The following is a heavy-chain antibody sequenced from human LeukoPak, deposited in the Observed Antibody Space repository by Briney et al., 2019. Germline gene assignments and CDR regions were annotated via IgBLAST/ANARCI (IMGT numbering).Heavy chain of an antibody. D-gene: IGHD3-22*01. CDR3: AKVLYYYDSSGTGVFDY. V-gene: IGHV3-30*18. CDR2: ISYDGSNK. J-gene: IGHJ4*02. Sequence: GGSLRLSCAASGFTFSSYWMSWVRQAPGKGLEWVAVISYDGSNKYYADSVKGRFTISRDNSKNTLYLQMNSLRAEDTAVYYCAKVLYYYDSSGTGVFDYWGQGTLVTVSS. CDR1: GFTFSSYW.